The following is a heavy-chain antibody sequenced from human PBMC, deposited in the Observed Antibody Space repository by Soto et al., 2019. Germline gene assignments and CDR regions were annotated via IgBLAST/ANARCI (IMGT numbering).Heavy chain of an antibody. Sequence: QVQLVESGGGVVQPGRSLRLSCAASGFTFSSYGMHWVRQAPGKGLEWVAVISYDGSNKYYADSVKGRFTISRDNSKNTRYLQMNSLRAEDTAVYYCAQGYYYYYGMDVWGQGTTVTVSS. J-gene: IGHJ6*02. V-gene: IGHV3-30*18. CDR1: GFTFSSYG. CDR2: ISYDGSNK. CDR3: AQGYYYYYGMDV.